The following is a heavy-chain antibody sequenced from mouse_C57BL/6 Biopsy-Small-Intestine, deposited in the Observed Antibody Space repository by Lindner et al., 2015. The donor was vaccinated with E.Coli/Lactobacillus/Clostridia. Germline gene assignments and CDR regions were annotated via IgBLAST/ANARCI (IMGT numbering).Heavy chain of an antibody. CDR3: ARSGLSLTWFAY. Sequence: VQLQESGAELMKPGASVKLSCKATGYRFTGYWIEWVKQGPGHGLEWIGEILPGSGRTNYNEKFKGKATLTADTSSITAHMQLNSLTTEDSAIYYCARSGLSLTWFAYWGQGTLVTVSA. CDR2: ILPGSGRT. V-gene: IGHV1-9*01. CDR1: GYRFTGYW. D-gene: IGHD3-2*02. J-gene: IGHJ3*01.